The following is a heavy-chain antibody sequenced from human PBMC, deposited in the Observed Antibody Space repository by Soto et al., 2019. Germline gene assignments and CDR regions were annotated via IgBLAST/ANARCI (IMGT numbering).Heavy chain of an antibody. CDR3: AKTPTGYYDS. J-gene: IGHJ4*02. Sequence: QLHLQESGPRLVKPSETLTLTCSVSGGSIRGSDDYWGWIRQSPGKGLEYIGGVFYTGSAYYNPSFKSRVSIVADTSTNRFFLNLKSVTATDTGVYYCAKTPTGYYDSWGQGILVTVS. D-gene: IGHD2-8*02. CDR1: GGSIRGSDDY. CDR2: VFYTGSA. V-gene: IGHV4-39*02.